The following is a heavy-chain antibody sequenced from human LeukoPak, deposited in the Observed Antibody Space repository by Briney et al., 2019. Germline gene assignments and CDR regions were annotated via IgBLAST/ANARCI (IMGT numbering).Heavy chain of an antibody. CDR1: GASIRSGDYY. Sequence: SQTLSLTCTVSGASIRSGDYYWSWIRQPPGKGLEWIGYIYDSGSTYYNPSLKSRITISVDTSENRFSLKLSSVTATDTAVYYCARDCSGGSCYGAFDIWGQGTMVTASS. CDR3: ARDCSGGSCYGAFDI. J-gene: IGHJ3*02. CDR2: IYDSGST. D-gene: IGHD2-15*01. V-gene: IGHV4-30-4*01.